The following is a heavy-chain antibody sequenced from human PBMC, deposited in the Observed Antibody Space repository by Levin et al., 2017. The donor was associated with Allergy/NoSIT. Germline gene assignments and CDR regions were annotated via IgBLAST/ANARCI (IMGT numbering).Heavy chain of an antibody. CDR2: ISGSGGST. CDR1: GFTFSSYV. J-gene: IGHJ4*02. Sequence: GESLKISCAASGFTFSSYVLTWVRQGPGKGLEWVSTISGSGGSTYYADSVKGRFTISRDNSKDTLYLQMNSLRAEDTAVYYCAKDRITMSDYWGQGTLVTVSS. D-gene: IGHD3-22*01. V-gene: IGHV3-23*01. CDR3: AKDRITMSDY.